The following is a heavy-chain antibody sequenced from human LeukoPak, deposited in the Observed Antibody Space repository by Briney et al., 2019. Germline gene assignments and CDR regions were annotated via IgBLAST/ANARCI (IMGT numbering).Heavy chain of an antibody. CDR2: FSGSGGST. CDR1: GFTFSSYA. J-gene: IGHJ5*02. V-gene: IGHV3-23*01. Sequence: GGSLRLSCAASGFTFSSYAMSWVRQAPGKGLKCISGFSGSGGSTYYADSVKGRFTISRDNSKNTLYLQMNSLRAEDTAVYYCAKGRMAAVNWFDPWGQGTLVTVSS. D-gene: IGHD6-13*01. CDR3: AKGRMAAVNWFDP.